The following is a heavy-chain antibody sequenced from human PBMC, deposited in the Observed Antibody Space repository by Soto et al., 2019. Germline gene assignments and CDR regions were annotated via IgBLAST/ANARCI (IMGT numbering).Heavy chain of an antibody. J-gene: IGHJ5*02. CDR3: ARSTIFGANWFDP. CDR2: ILPIFGTA. D-gene: IGHD3-3*01. V-gene: IGHV1-69*06. Sequence: SVKVSCKASGGTFSTSSINWVRQAPGQRPEWMGNILPIFGTADYAQKFQDRVTITADKSTNTAYMELRSLFSEDTAVYYCARSTIFGANWFDPWGQGTLVTVSS. CDR1: GGTFSTSS.